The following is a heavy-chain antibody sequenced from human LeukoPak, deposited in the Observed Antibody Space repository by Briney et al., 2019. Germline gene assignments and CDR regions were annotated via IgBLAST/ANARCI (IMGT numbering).Heavy chain of an antibody. Sequence: PGGSLRLSCAASGFTFSSYAMSWARQAPEKGLEWVSAISGSGGNTDYADSVKGRFTISRDNSKNTLYLQMNSLRAEDTAVYYCARNTHYDFWSDYLYYFDYWGQGTLVTVSS. V-gene: IGHV3-23*01. CDR1: GFTFSSYA. CDR2: ISGSGGNT. CDR3: ARNTHYDFWSDYLYYFDY. D-gene: IGHD3-3*01. J-gene: IGHJ4*02.